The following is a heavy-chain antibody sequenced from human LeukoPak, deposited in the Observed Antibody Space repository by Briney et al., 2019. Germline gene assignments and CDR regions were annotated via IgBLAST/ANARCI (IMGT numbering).Heavy chain of an antibody. Sequence: GGSLRLSCAASGFTFSSYAMSWVRQAPGKGLEWVSGISGSGGGTYYADSVKGRFAISRVNSKNTLSLQMNSLRAEDTAVYYCAKDGYCSSTNCYPAPYWGQGTLVTVSS. V-gene: IGHV3-23*01. CDR2: ISGSGGGT. CDR3: AKDGYCSSTNCYPAPY. D-gene: IGHD2-2*01. J-gene: IGHJ4*02. CDR1: GFTFSSYA.